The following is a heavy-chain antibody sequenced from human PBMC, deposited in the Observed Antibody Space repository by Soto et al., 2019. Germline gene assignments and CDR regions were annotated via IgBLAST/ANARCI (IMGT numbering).Heavy chain of an antibody. J-gene: IGHJ5*02. CDR1: GDSVYSNSAA. CDR3: ARDQTANGSRFHP. CDR2: TYYRSKWYN. V-gene: IGHV6-1*01. Sequence: SQTLSLTCAISGDSVYSNSAAWNWIRQSPSRGLEWLGRTYYRSKWYNDYAVSVKSRITINPDTSNNQFSLQLNSVTPEDTAVYYRARDQTANGSRFHPWGQGTLVHVSS. D-gene: IGHD2-8*01.